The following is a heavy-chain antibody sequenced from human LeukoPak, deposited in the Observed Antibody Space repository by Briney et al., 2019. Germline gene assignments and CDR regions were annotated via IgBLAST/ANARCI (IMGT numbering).Heavy chain of an antibody. CDR3: ARHGRGSYPGDY. Sequence: SETLSLTCTVSGGSISGYYWSWIRQPLGKGLEWIGYIYYTGSTNYNPSLKSRVTISVDTSKNQFSLKLSSVTAADTAVYYCARHGRGSYPGDYWGQGTLVTVSS. J-gene: IGHJ4*02. CDR2: IYYTGST. V-gene: IGHV4-59*08. D-gene: IGHD1-26*01. CDR1: GGSISGYY.